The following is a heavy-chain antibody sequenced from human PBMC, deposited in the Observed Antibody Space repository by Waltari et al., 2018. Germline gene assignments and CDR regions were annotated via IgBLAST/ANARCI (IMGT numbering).Heavy chain of an antibody. CDR1: GYTFTSYY. Sequence: QVQLVQSGAEVKKPGASVKVSCKASGYTFTSYYMHWVRQAPGQGLEWMGVINPSGGSTSYAQKFQGRVTMTRDTSTSTVYMELSSLRSEDTAVYYCASSYDFWRLFDPWGQGTLVTVSS. D-gene: IGHD3-3*01. V-gene: IGHV1-46*01. CDR3: ASSYDFWRLFDP. CDR2: INPSGGST. J-gene: IGHJ5*02.